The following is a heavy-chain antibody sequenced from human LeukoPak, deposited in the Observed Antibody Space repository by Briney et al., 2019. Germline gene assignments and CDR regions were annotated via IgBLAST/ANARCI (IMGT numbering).Heavy chain of an antibody. CDR2: IIPIFGTA. V-gene: IGHV1-69*13. J-gene: IGHJ4*02. Sequence: GAPVKVSCKVSGYTLTELSMHWVRQAPGQGLEWMGGIIPIFGTANYAQKFQGRVTITADESTSTAYMELSSLRSEDTAVYYCARGGAYYYDSSGRGYYFDYWGQGTLVTVSS. CDR3: ARGGAYYYDSSGRGYYFDY. CDR1: GYTLTELS. D-gene: IGHD3-22*01.